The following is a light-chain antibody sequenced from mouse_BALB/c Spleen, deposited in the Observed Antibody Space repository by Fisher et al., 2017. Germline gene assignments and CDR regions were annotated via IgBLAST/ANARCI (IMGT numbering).Light chain of an antibody. CDR1: SSVSY. CDR2: STS. Sequence: IVITQTPAIMSASPGEKVTITCSASSSVSYMHWFQQKPGTSPKLRIYSTSNLASGVPARFSGSGSGTSYSLTISRMEAEDAATYYCQQRSSYPLTFGAGTKLELK. V-gene: IGKV4-57*01. CDR3: QQRSSYPLT. J-gene: IGKJ5*01.